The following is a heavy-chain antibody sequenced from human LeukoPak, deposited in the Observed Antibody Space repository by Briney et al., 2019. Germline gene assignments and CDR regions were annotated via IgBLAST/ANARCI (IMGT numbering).Heavy chain of an antibody. D-gene: IGHD1-7*01. Sequence: GGSLRLSCSASGFTFSSYTMHWVRRAPGKGLQFVSAISINGVSTYYADSVKGRFTISRDNSKNSLYLQMNSLRTEDTALYYCAKGSVNYEDYWGQGTLVTVSS. CDR1: GFTFSSYT. J-gene: IGHJ4*02. V-gene: IGHV3-64*04. CDR2: ISINGVST. CDR3: AKGSVNYEDY.